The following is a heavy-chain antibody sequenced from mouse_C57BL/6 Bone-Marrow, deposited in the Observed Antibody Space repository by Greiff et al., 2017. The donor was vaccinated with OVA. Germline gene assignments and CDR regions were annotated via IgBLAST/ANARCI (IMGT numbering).Heavy chain of an antibody. CDR1: GYSFTGYY. CDR3: ARITTVPFYAMDY. V-gene: IGHV1-42*01. CDR2: INPSTGGT. Sequence: EVKLMESGPELVKPGASVKISCKASGYSFTGYYMNWVKQSPEKSLEWIGEINPSTGGTTYNQKFKAKATLTVDKSSSTAYMQLKSLTSEDSAVYYCARITTVPFYAMDYWGQGTSVTVSS. J-gene: IGHJ4*01. D-gene: IGHD1-1*01.